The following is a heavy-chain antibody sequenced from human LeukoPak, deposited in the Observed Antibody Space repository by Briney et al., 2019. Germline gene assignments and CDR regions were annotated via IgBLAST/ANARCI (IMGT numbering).Heavy chain of an antibody. CDR3: AREVLIVVEPAANTIDY. CDR2: INKGGSYI. CDR1: GFTFRDYT. Sequence: GGSLRLSCAASGFTFRDYTMNWVRQAPGKGLEWVSAINKGGSYIKYADSVKGRFTVSRDDAKNSLFLQMNNLRVEDTAVYFCAREVLIVVEPAANTIDYWGQGTRVTVSS. J-gene: IGHJ4*02. D-gene: IGHD2-2*01. V-gene: IGHV3-21*01.